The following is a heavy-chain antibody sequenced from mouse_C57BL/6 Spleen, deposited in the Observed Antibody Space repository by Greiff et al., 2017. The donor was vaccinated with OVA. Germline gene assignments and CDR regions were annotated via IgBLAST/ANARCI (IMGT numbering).Heavy chain of an antibody. Sequence: DVQLQESGPGLVKPSQSLSLTCSVTGYSITSGYYWNWIRQFPGYKLEWMGYISYDGSNNYNPSLKNRISITRDTSKNQFFLKLNSVTTEDTATYYCARESSSYAMDYWGQGTSVTVSS. CDR1: GYSITSGYY. V-gene: IGHV3-6*01. CDR3: ARESSSYAMDY. D-gene: IGHD1-1*01. J-gene: IGHJ4*01. CDR2: ISYDGSN.